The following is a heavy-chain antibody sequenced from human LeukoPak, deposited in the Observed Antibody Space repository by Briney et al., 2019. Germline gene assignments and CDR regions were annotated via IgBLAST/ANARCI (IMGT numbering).Heavy chain of an antibody. Sequence: SGPTLVNPTQTLTLTFTFSGFSLNTNGVGVSGIRQPPGKDLEWLALIYWDDDKRYRPSLKNRLTITKDTSKNQVVLTMTNMDPEDTGTSYCAHSPTDPYCGACPLSLDAFDIWGQGTMVTVSS. CDR2: IYWDDDK. CDR1: GFSLNTNGVG. CDR3: AHSPTDPYCGACPLSLDAFDI. V-gene: IGHV2-5*02. D-gene: IGHD2-21*01. J-gene: IGHJ3*02.